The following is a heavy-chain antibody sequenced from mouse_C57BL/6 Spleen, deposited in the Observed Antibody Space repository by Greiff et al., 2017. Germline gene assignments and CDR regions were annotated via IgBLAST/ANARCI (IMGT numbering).Heavy chain of an antibody. CDR2: IDPSDSYT. V-gene: IGHV1-50*01. D-gene: IGHD1-2*01. CDR1: GYTFTSYW. J-gene: IGHJ2*01. CDR3: ARKTTAFDY. Sequence: VQLQQPGAELVKPGASVKLSCKASGYTFTSYWMQWVKQRPGQGLEWIGEIDPSDSYTNYNQKFKGKATLTVDTSSSTAYMQLSSLTSEDSAVYYCARKTTAFDYWGKGTTLTVSS.